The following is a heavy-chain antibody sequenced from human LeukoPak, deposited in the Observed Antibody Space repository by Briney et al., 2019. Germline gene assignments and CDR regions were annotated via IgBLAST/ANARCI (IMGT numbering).Heavy chain of an antibody. CDR2: ISGSGGST. CDR3: ATELTMVRGVISDY. J-gene: IGHJ4*02. V-gene: IGHV3-23*01. D-gene: IGHD3-10*01. Sequence: GGSLRLSCAASGFTFSSYAMSWVRQAPGKGLEWVSAISGSGGSTYYADSVKGRLTISRDNSKNTLYLQMNSLRAEDTAVYYCATELTMVRGVISDYWGQGTLVTVSS. CDR1: GFTFSSYA.